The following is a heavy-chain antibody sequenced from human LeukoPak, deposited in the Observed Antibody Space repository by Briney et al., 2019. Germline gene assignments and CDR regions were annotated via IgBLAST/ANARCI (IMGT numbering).Heavy chain of an antibody. CDR3: ARRYYYDSSYGMDV. CDR1: GFTFSGYW. V-gene: IGHV3-7*01. Sequence: GGSLRLSCEASGFTFSGYWMSWVRQAPRKGLEWVANIKEDGSEKNYVDSVKGRFTISRDNSKNTLYLQMNSLRAEDTAVYYCARRYYYDSSYGMDVWGQGTTVTVSS. CDR2: IKEDGSEK. D-gene: IGHD3-22*01. J-gene: IGHJ6*02.